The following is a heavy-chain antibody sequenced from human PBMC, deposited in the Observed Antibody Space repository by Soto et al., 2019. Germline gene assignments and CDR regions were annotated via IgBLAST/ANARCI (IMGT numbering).Heavy chain of an antibody. J-gene: IGHJ4*02. CDR2: ILSDGRNE. Sequence: EVSLRLSCSASRFTFSDYAMHWVRQPPGKGLEWVAVILSDGRNEYYADSVKGRFTISRDNSKNSLYLQMNSLRSEDTAVYFCEKPSQHGRSGYFLDNWGRGTLVTVYS. CDR3: EKPSQHGRSGYFLDN. D-gene: IGHD3-3*01. CDR1: RFTFSDYA. V-gene: IGHV3-30*04.